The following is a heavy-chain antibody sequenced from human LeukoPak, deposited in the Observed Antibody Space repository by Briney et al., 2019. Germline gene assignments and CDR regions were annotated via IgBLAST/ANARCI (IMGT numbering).Heavy chain of an antibody. V-gene: IGHV3-33*07. Sequence: GGSLRLSCEASGFTFSAYAMTWVRQAPGKGLEWVAVIWHDGSHKYYSDPVKGRFTISRDNSKNTLYLQMNSLRVEDTAVYYCARDGSSGYLHFDYWGQGTLVTVSS. CDR2: IWHDGSHK. D-gene: IGHD3-22*01. CDR3: ARDGSSGYLHFDY. J-gene: IGHJ4*02. CDR1: GFTFSAYA.